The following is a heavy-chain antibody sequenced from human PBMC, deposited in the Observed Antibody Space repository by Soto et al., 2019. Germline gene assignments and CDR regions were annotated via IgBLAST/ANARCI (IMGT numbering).Heavy chain of an antibody. D-gene: IGHD6-19*01. CDR3: ARLIAVAGIDSPHYFDY. CDR1: GGSISSSSYY. Sequence: QLQLQESGPGLVKPSETLSLTCTVSGGSISSSSYYWGWIRQPPGKGLEWIGSIYYSGSTYYNPSLKSRVTISVDTSQNQFSLKLSSVTAADTAVYYCARLIAVAGIDSPHYFDYWGQGTLVTVSS. CDR2: IYYSGST. J-gene: IGHJ4*02. V-gene: IGHV4-39*01.